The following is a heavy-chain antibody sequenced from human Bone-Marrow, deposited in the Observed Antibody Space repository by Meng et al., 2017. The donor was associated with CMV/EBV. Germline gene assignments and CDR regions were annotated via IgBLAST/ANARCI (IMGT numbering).Heavy chain of an antibody. Sequence: CAVSGGSLSSGDWWGWVRQPPGKGLEWLGDIYPSGTTNYNPSLKSRVTISIDTSKNQFSLKLNSVTAADTAVYYCARNLYGDYFYFDYWGQGTLVTVSS. V-gene: IGHV4-4*02. D-gene: IGHD4-17*01. CDR3: ARNLYGDYFYFDY. J-gene: IGHJ4*02. CDR2: IYPSGTT. CDR1: GGSLSSGDW.